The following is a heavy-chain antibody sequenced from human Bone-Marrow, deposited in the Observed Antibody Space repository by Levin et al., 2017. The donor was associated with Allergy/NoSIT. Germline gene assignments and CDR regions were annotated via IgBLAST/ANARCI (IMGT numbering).Heavy chain of an antibody. Sequence: PGGSLRLSCAASGFTFSSYGMHWVRQAPGKGLEWVAVISYDGSNKYYADSVKGRFTISRDNSKNTLYLQMNSLRAEDTAVYYCANTGYSSGWYFYYYYMDVWGKGTTVTVSS. D-gene: IGHD6-19*01. CDR2: ISYDGSNK. V-gene: IGHV3-30*18. J-gene: IGHJ6*03. CDR1: GFTFSSYG. CDR3: ANTGYSSGWYFYYYYMDV.